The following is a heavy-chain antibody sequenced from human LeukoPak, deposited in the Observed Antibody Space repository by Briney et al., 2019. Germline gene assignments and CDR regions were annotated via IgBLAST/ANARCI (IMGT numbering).Heavy chain of an antibody. D-gene: IGHD5-12*01. Sequence: GGSLRLSCAASGFTFSSYSMNWVRQAPGKGLEWVSSISSSSSYIYYADSVKGRFTISRDNAKNSLYLQMNSLRVEDTAVYYCARDGPMATINCWGQGTLVTVSS. V-gene: IGHV3-21*01. CDR1: GFTFSSYS. J-gene: IGHJ4*02. CDR2: ISSSSSYI. CDR3: ARDGPMATINC.